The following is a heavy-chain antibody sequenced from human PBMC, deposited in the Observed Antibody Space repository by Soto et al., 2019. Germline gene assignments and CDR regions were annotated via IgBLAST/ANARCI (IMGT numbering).Heavy chain of an antibody. J-gene: IGHJ2*01. CDR1: GGSFSGYY. CDR2: INHSGST. CDR3: AREVVARTNWYFDL. D-gene: IGHD2-15*01. V-gene: IGHV4-34*01. Sequence: QVQLQQWGAGLLKPSETLSLTCAVYGGSFSGYYWSWIRQPPGKGLEWIGEINHSGSTNYNPSLKSRVTISADTSKNQFSLKLSSVTAADTAVYYCAREVVARTNWYFDLWGRGTLVTVSS.